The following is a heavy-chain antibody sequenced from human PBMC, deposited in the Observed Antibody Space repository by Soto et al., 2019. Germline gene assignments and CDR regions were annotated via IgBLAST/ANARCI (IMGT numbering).Heavy chain of an antibody. J-gene: IGHJ4*02. V-gene: IGHV1-46*01. D-gene: IGHD2-2*01. CDR1: GYSFIRHY. Sequence: ASVTVSCKASGYSFIRHYIHWVRQAPGQGLEWMGFINPSGGSATLAQKFQGRVTMTRDTSTSTVYMELTILRSEDAAVYYCARDYLSSKLSLSYFDFWGQGTLVTVSS. CDR3: ARDYLSSKLSLSYFDF. CDR2: INPSGGSA.